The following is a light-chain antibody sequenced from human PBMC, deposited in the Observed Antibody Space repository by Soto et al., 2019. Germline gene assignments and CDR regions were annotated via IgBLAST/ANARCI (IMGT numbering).Light chain of an antibody. J-gene: IGKJ2*02. V-gene: IGKV3-20*01. CDR1: QSLSTDD. CDR3: QKYDNLPCT. Sequence: EVVLTQSPGTLSLSPGETATLSCRASQSLSTDDFAWYQQKPGQAPRLLIYSTSRRTSGVPDRFSASGSGTDFTLTSSSLEPEDFAMYYCQKYDNLPCTFGQGTKLEIK. CDR2: STS.